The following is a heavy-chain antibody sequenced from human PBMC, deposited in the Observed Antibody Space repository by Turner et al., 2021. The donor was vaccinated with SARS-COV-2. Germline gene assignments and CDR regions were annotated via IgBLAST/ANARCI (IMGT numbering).Heavy chain of an antibody. D-gene: IGHD3-22*01. V-gene: IGHV3-23*01. Sequence: EVQLLESGGGLVQPGGSLRLSCAAYGFTFSNYAMSWVRQAPGKGLEWVSFLSGSGDSTYRADSVKGRFTISRDNSKNTLYLQMNSLRAEDTAVYYCARDVPTYYYDSSGYYTDAFDIWGQGTMVTVSS. CDR1: GFTFSNYA. J-gene: IGHJ3*02. CDR3: ARDVPTYYYDSSGYYTDAFDI. CDR2: LSGSGDST.